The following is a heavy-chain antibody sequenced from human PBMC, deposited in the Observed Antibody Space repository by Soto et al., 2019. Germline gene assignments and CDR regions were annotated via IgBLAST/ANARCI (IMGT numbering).Heavy chain of an antibody. J-gene: IGHJ6*02. CDR1: EFTLSSYG. D-gene: IGHD5-12*01. CDR3: AKDGVDRANYYYYYGMDV. V-gene: IGHV3-30*18. Sequence: SCPACEFTLSSYGMHWERQAPGKGLEWVAVISYEGSNKYYADSVKGRFTISRDNSKNTLYLQMNSLRAEDTAVYYCAKDGVDRANYYYYYGMDVWGQGTTVTVSS. CDR2: ISYEGSNK.